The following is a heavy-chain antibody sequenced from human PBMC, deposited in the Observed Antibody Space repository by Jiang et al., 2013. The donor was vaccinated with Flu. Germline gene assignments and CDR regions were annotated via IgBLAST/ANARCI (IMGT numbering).Heavy chain of an antibody. CDR1: GGSISSYY. V-gene: IGHV4-59*01. Sequence: GPGLVKPSETLSLTCTVSGGSISSYYWSWIRQPPGKGLEWIGYIYYSGSTNYNPSLKSRVTISVDTSKNQFSLKLSSVTAADTAVYYCARGDNYYDAFDIWGQGTMVTVS. J-gene: IGHJ3*02. CDR3: ARGDNYYDAFDI. D-gene: IGHD3-10*01. CDR2: IYYSGST.